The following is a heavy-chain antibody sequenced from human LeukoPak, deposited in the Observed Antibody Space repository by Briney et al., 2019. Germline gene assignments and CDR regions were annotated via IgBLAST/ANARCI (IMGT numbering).Heavy chain of an antibody. CDR2: IYYSGST. J-gene: IGHJ5*02. D-gene: IGHD3-10*01. Sequence: SETLSLTCTVSGGSISSYYWSWIRQPPGKGLEWIGYIYYSGSTNYNPSLKSRVTISVDTSKSEFSLKLSSVTAADTAVYYCARHLWFGELSRNWFDPWGQGTLVTVSS. CDR3: ARHLWFGELSRNWFDP. V-gene: IGHV4-59*08. CDR1: GGSISSYY.